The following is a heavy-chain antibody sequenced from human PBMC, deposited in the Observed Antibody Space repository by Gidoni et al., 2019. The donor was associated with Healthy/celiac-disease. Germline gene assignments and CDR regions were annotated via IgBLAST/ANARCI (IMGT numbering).Heavy chain of an antibody. V-gene: IGHV2-5*02. CDR3: AHRPAYSSGAPVPFDP. Sequence: QITLKESGPTLVKPTQTLTLTCTFSGFSLRTSGVGVGWIRQPPGKALEWLALIYWDDDKRYSPSLKSRLTITKDTSKNQVVLTMTNMDPVDTATYYCAHRPAYSSGAPVPFDPWGQGTLVTVSS. CDR2: IYWDDDK. CDR1: GFSLRTSGVG. D-gene: IGHD6-19*01. J-gene: IGHJ5*02.